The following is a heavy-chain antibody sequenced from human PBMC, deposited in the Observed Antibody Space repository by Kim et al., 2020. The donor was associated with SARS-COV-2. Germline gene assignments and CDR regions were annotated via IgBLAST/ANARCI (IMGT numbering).Heavy chain of an antibody. D-gene: IGHD3-10*01. J-gene: IGHJ4*02. CDR3: ARWTSRAPYYFDY. Sequence: YSPAFQGQVTISADKSITTAYLQWSSLKASDTAMYYCARWTSRAPYYFDYWGQGTLVTVSS. V-gene: IGHV5-51*01.